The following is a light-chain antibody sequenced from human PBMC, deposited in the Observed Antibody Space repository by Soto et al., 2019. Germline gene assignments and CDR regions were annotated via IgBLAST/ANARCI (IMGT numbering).Light chain of an antibody. J-gene: IGLJ3*02. Sequence: QSVLTQPASVSGSPGQSIIISCTGTSSDVGSYNLVSWYQQHPDKAPKLIIYEVSKWPSGVSSRFSASKSGNTASLTISGLQSEDEADYYCCSYAGSSTWVFGGGTKLTVL. CDR3: CSYAGSSTWV. CDR1: SSDVGSYNL. V-gene: IGLV2-23*02. CDR2: EVS.